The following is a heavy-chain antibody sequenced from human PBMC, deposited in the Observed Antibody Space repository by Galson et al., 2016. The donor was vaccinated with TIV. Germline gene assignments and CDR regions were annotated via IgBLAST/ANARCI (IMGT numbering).Heavy chain of an antibody. CDR2: INTDGRNT. CDR3: ARPSHYYDITSYYPLDY. Sequence: SLRLSCAASGFTFSSYWMHWVRQAPGKGLVWVSRINTDGRNTAYADSLKGRFIVSRDNAKNTLYLQMHSLRAEDTAVYYCARPSHYYDITSYYPLDYWGRGSLVTVSS. V-gene: IGHV3-74*01. J-gene: IGHJ4*01. CDR1: GFTFSSYW. D-gene: IGHD3-22*01.